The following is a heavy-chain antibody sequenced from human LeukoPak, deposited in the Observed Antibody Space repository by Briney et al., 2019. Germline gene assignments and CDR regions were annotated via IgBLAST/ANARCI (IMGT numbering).Heavy chain of an antibody. CDR3: AKSRNRGVATLDY. J-gene: IGHJ4*02. CDR2: ISSTSSYI. Sequence: GGSLRLSCAASGITFSTYSMNWVRQAPGKGLEWVSSISSTSSYIYYADSVKGRFTISRDNAKNSLYLQMNSLRAEDTAVYYCAKSRNRGVATLDYWGQGTLVTVSS. V-gene: IGHV3-21*01. CDR1: GITFSTYS. D-gene: IGHD3-10*01.